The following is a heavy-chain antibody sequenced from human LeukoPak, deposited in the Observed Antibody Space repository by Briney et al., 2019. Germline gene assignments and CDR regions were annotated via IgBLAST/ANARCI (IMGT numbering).Heavy chain of an antibody. CDR3: ARRRGGSYYYYFDY. CDR1: GFTVSSNY. V-gene: IGHV3-53*01. Sequence: GGSLRLSCAASGFTVSSNYMSGVRQAPGKGLEWVSVIYSGGSTYYADSVKGRFTISRDNSKNTLYLQMNSLRAEDTAVYYCARRRGGSYYYYFDYWGQGTLVTVSS. J-gene: IGHJ4*02. D-gene: IGHD1-26*01. CDR2: IYSGGST.